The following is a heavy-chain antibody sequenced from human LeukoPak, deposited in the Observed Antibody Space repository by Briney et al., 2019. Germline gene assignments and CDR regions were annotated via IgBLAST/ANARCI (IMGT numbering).Heavy chain of an antibody. CDR3: AKDRYYYDSSGQPDY. D-gene: IGHD3-22*01. CDR1: GFTFSSYG. Sequence: QPGGSLRLSCVTSGFTFSSYGMHWVRQVPGKGLEWVAVISYDAEGDYHVDSVKGRFTISRDNSKNTLYLQMNSLRAEDTAVYYCAKDRYYYDSSGQPDYWGQGTLVTVSS. CDR2: ISYDAEGD. V-gene: IGHV3-30*18. J-gene: IGHJ4*02.